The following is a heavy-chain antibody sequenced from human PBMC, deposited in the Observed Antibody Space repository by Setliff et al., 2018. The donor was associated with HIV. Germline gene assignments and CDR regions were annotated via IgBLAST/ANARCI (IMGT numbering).Heavy chain of an antibody. V-gene: IGHV7-4-1*02. Sequence: ASVKVSCKASGYTFTSYAMNWVRQAPGQGLEWMGWINTNTGNPTYAQGFTGRFVFSLDTSVSTAFLQISSLKAEDTAAYFCAREKTLGALDIWGQGTMVTV. CDR3: AREKTLGALDI. CDR1: GYTFTSYA. CDR2: INTNTGNP. J-gene: IGHJ3*02.